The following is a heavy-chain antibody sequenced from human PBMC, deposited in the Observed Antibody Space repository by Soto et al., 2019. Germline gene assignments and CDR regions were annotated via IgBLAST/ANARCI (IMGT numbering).Heavy chain of an antibody. J-gene: IGHJ6*02. CDR2: IHHSGFT. CDR3: ARQGFGQLHGLVDV. CDR1: GGSITSHY. D-gene: IGHD3-16*01. V-gene: IGHV4-59*08. Sequence: SETLSLICSVSGGSITSHYCSWFRQPPGKGLEWIGYIHHSGFTNYNPSLMSRVTMSVDTSQALFSLKVSSVTAADTAQYYCARQGFGQLHGLVDVWGPGTTVT.